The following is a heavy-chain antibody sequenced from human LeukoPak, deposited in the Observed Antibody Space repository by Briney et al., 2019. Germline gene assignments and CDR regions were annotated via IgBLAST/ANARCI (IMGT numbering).Heavy chain of an antibody. Sequence: ASVTVSCKASGYTFTGYYMHWVRQAPGQGLEWMGWINPNSGGTNYAQKFQGRVTMTRDTSISTAYMELSRLRSDDTAVYYCARGPGDTAMVTGDDYWGQGTLVTVSS. CDR2: INPNSGGT. J-gene: IGHJ4*02. CDR1: GYTFTGYY. V-gene: IGHV1-2*02. D-gene: IGHD5-18*01. CDR3: ARGPGDTAMVTGDDY.